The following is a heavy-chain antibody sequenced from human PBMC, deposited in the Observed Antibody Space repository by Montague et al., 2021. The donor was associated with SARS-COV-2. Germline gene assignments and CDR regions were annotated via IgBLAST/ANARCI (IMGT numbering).Heavy chain of an antibody. CDR3: ARVPDYYDSSGYYFDAFDI. Sequence: SETLSLTCAVYGGSFSGYYWSWIRQPPGKGLEWIGEINHSGSINXNPSLKSRVTISVDTSKNQFSLKLSSVTVADTAVYYCARVPDYYDSSGYYFDAFDIWGQGTMVTVSS. J-gene: IGHJ3*02. D-gene: IGHD3-22*01. V-gene: IGHV4-34*01. CDR1: GGSFSGYY. CDR2: INHSGSI.